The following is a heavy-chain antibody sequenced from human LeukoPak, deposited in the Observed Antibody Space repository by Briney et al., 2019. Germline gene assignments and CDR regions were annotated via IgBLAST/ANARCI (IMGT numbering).Heavy chain of an antibody. CDR2: INPSGGST. CDR3: ATSLGYYNAFDI. CDR1: GYTFTGYY. Sequence: ASVKVSCKASGYTFTGYYMHWVRQAPGQGLEWMGIINPSGGSTSYAQKFQGRVTMTRDMSTSTVYMELSSLRSEDTAVYYCATSLGYYNAFDIWGQGTMVTVSS. V-gene: IGHV1-46*01. J-gene: IGHJ3*02. D-gene: IGHD3-22*01.